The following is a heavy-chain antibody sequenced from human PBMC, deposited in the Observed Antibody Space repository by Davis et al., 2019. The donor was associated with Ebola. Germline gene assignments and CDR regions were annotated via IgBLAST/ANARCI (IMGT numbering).Heavy chain of an antibody. CDR2: INSDGSST. V-gene: IGHV3-74*01. J-gene: IGHJ4*02. CDR3: ARDRRPYYYDSSGYYFDY. CDR1: GFTFSSYW. Sequence: GESLKISCAASGFTFSSYWMHWVRQAPGKGLVWVSRINSDGSSTSYADSVKGRFTISRDNSKNTLYLQMNSLRAEDTAVYYCARDRRPYYYDSSGYYFDYWGQGTLVTVSS. D-gene: IGHD3-22*01.